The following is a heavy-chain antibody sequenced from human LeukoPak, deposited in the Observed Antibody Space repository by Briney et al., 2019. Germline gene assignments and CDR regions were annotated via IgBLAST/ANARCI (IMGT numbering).Heavy chain of an antibody. J-gene: IGHJ4*02. CDR3: AGGPGYSSS. CDR2: INHSGST. V-gene: IGHV4-34*01. CDR1: GGSFSGYY. Sequence: SETLSLTCAVYGGSFSGYYWSWIRQPPGKGLEWIGEINHSGSTNYNPSLKSRVTISVDTSKNQFSLKLSSVTAADTAVYYCAGGPGYSSSWGQGTLVTVSS. D-gene: IGHD6-13*01.